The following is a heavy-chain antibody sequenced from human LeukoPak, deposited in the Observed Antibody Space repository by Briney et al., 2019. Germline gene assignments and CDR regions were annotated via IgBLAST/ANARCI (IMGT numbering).Heavy chain of an antibody. CDR3: ARRFGYCSGGSCYSLYYFDY. J-gene: IGHJ4*02. V-gene: IGHV5-51*01. CDR2: IYPGDSDT. CDR1: GYSFTSYW. Sequence: GESLKISCKGSGYSFTSYWIGWVRQMPGKGLEWMGIIYPGDSDTRYSPSFQGQVTISADKSISTAYLQWSSLKASDTAMYYCARRFGYCSGGSCYSLYYFDYWGQGTLVTVSS. D-gene: IGHD2-15*01.